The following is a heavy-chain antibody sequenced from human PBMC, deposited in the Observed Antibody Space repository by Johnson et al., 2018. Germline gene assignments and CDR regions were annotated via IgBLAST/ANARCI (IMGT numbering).Heavy chain of an antibody. CDR3: ARVGSLRYFDWLGMDV. D-gene: IGHD3-9*01. V-gene: IGHV3-74*01. CDR2: INSDGSRT. Sequence: VQLQESGGGLVQPGGSLRLSCAASGFTFSSYWMHWVRQAPGKGLVWVSRINSDGSRTSYADSVKGRFTISRDNAKNTLYLQMNSLRAEDTAVYYCARVGSLRYFDWLGMDVWGQGTTVTVSS. CDR1: GFTFSSYW. J-gene: IGHJ6*02.